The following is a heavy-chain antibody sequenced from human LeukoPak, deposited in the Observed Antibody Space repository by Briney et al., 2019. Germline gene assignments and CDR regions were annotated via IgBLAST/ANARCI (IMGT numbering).Heavy chain of an antibody. Sequence: SETLSLTCTVSGGSISSYYWSWIRQPAGKGLEWIGYIYYSGSTNYNPSLKSRVTISVDTSKNQFSLKLSSVTAADTAVYYCARDRNYGFRGAADYWGQGTLVTVSS. V-gene: IGHV4-59*12. CDR1: GGSISSYY. D-gene: IGHD1-7*01. CDR3: ARDRNYGFRGAADY. CDR2: IYYSGST. J-gene: IGHJ4*02.